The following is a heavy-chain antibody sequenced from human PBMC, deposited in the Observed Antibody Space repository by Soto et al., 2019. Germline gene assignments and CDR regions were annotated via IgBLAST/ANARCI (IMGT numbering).Heavy chain of an antibody. D-gene: IGHD3-10*01. Sequence: QLVESGGGLVKPGGSLRLSCVASGFPFSSFSLNWIRQAPGKGLEWVSSIGRVSTYIYYADSVRGRFTVSRDNAKNSVYLQMNGLTAKDSGIYYCARVTAGSGSYQIDLWGQGTLVTVSS. V-gene: IGHV3-21*02. CDR2: IGRVSTYI. J-gene: IGHJ4*02. CDR1: GFPFSSFS. CDR3: ARVTAGSGSYQIDL.